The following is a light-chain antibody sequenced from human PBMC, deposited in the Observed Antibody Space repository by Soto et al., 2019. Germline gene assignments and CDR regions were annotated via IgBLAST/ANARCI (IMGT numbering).Light chain of an antibody. CDR3: QHYHNLPPQYT. CDR1: QSVASN. CDR2: GAS. Sequence: EIVMTQSPASLSVSPGDGATLSCWASQSVASNVAWYQQRPGQGPRLLIHGASTRAAGVPARCSGSGSGTDFTLTINSRQYEDFTVYYCQHYHNLPPQYTFGQGKKLQIK. J-gene: IGKJ2*01. V-gene: IGKV3-15*01.